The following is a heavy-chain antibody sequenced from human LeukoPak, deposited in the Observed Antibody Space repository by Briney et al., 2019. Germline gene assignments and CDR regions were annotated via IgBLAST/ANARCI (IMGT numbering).Heavy chain of an antibody. CDR2: ISGSGGST. CDR3: AKDQRDYDFWSGYYTERLYYFDY. V-gene: IGHV3-23*01. Sequence: GGSLRLSCAASGFTFSSYAMSWVRQAPGKGLEWVSAISGSGGSTYYADSVKGRFTISRDNSKNTLYLQMNSLRAEDTAVYYCAKDQRDYDFWSGYYTERLYYFDYWGQGTLVTVSS. D-gene: IGHD3-3*01. J-gene: IGHJ4*02. CDR1: GFTFSSYA.